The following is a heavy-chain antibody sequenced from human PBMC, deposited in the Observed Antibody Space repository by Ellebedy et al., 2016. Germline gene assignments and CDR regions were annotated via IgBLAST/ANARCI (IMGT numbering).Heavy chain of an antibody. J-gene: IGHJ4*02. D-gene: IGHD3-3*01. Sequence: SETLSLTXTVPGGSINSGAYYWSWIRQPAGKGLEWIGRIYTSGSTNYNPSLKSRVIMSVDTSKNHFSLELSSVTAADTAVYYCASLTIPGGSDSWGQGTLVTVSS. CDR2: IYTSGST. V-gene: IGHV4-61*02. CDR1: GGSINSGAYY. CDR3: ASLTIPGGSDS.